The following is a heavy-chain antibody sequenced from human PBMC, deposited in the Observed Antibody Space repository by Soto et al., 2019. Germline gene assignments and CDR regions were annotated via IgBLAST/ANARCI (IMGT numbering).Heavy chain of an antibody. J-gene: IGHJ3*02. CDR3: TTDFGYCSSTSCYYDAFDI. CDR2: IKSKTDGGTT. V-gene: IGHV3-15*01. CDR1: GFTFSNAW. Sequence: GGSLRLSCGGSGFTFSNAWMSWVRQAPGKGLEWVGRIKSKTDGGTTDYAAPVKGRFTISRDDSKNTLYLQMNSLKTEDTAVYYCTTDFGYCSSTSCYYDAFDIWGQGTMVTVSS. D-gene: IGHD2-2*03.